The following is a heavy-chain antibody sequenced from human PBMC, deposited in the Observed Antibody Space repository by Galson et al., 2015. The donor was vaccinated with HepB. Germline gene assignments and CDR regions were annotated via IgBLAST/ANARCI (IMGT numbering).Heavy chain of an antibody. CDR1: GFTVSSNY. D-gene: IGHD3-10*01. CDR3: ATDLYHSGIADY. V-gene: IGHV3-53*01. CDR2: IYRGGST. Sequence: LRLSCAASGFTVSSNYMSWVRQAPGKGLEWVSVIYRGGSTYYADSVKGRFTISRDNSKNTLYLQMNSLRAEDTAVYYCATDLYHSGIADYWGQGTLVTVSS. J-gene: IGHJ4*02.